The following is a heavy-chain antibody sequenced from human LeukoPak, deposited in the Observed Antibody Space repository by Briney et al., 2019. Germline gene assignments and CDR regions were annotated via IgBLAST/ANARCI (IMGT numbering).Heavy chain of an antibody. V-gene: IGHV3-23*01. Sequence: PGGSLRLSCAASGFTFSSYAMSWVRQAPGKGLEWVSAISGNGISTYYADSVKGRFTISRDNSKNTVYLQMNSLRAEDTAVYYCAKVGPGCSSTSCYPGYWGQGTLVTVSS. CDR3: AKVGPGCSSTSCYPGY. J-gene: IGHJ4*02. CDR1: GFTFSSYA. CDR2: ISGNGIST. D-gene: IGHD2-2*01.